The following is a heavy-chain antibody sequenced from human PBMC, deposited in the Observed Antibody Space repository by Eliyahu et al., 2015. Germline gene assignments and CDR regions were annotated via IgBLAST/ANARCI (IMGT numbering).Heavy chain of an antibody. D-gene: IGHD6-6*01. Sequence: EVQLVQSGAEVKKPGESLKISCXAXGYSXAXSGSAWVRQIPGKGLELMGIIYPGDSDTRYSPSFQGLVTISADKSISTAYLQWNSLKASDTAIYYCARSRVAASLVGFAVWGQGTMVTVSS. J-gene: IGHJ3*01. CDR1: GYSXAXSG. CDR2: IYPGDSDT. V-gene: IGHV5-51*01. CDR3: ARSRVAASLVGFAV.